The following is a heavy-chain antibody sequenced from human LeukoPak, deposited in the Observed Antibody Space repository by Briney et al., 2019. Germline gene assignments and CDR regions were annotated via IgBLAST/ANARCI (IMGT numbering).Heavy chain of an antibody. Sequence: SETLSLTCTVSGGSISSYYRSWIRQPPGKGLEWIGYMSYSGSSSYNPSLRSRVTISVDASKKQFSLKLSSVTAADTAVYYCARDGYSDSSGYDYPPSVWGQGTLVTVSS. CDR1: GGSISSYY. J-gene: IGHJ4*02. V-gene: IGHV4-59*01. CDR2: MSYSGSS. CDR3: ARDGYSDSSGYDYPPSV. D-gene: IGHD3-22*01.